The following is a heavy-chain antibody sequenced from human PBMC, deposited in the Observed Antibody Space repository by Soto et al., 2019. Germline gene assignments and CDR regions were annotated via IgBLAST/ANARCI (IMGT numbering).Heavy chain of an antibody. D-gene: IGHD6-19*01. CDR2: IYYSGST. J-gene: IGHJ5*02. V-gene: IGHV4-39*01. CDR3: AGHYSSGSRNWFDP. CDR1: GGSINSSSYF. Sequence: SETLSLTCSVSGGSINSSSYFWGWVRQPPGKGLEWIGSIYYSGSTYYNPSLRSRVTISVDTSKNQFSLKLSSVTAADTAVFYRAGHYSSGSRNWFDPWGQGTLVTVSS.